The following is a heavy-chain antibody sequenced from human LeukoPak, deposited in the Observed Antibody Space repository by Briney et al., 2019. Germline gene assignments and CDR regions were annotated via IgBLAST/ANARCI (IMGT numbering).Heavy chain of an antibody. J-gene: IGHJ4*02. Sequence: PGRSLRLSCAASGFTFSNHWMHWVRHAPGKGLMWVSRINRDGSRTDYADSVKGRFTISRDDAKNTLYLQVNSLRAEDTAVYFCARGGSDTAMAHDYWGQGTLVTVSS. CDR3: ARGGSDTAMAHDY. V-gene: IGHV3-74*01. D-gene: IGHD5-18*01. CDR2: INRDGSRT. CDR1: GFTFSNHW.